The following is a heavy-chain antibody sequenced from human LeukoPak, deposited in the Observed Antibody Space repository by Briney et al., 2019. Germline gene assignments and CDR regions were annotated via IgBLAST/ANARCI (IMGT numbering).Heavy chain of an antibody. D-gene: IGHD3-3*01. J-gene: IGHJ5*02. Sequence: ASVKVSCKASGYTFTDYHIHWVRQAPGQGLEWMGRINPYSGGTHYSQEFQGRVTMTRDTSISTAYMELSSLRSEDTAVYYCARSYYDFWSGYLSIGSWFDPWGQGTLVTVSS. CDR1: GYTFTDYH. CDR2: INPYSGGT. CDR3: ARSYYDFWSGYLSIGSWFDP. V-gene: IGHV1-2*06.